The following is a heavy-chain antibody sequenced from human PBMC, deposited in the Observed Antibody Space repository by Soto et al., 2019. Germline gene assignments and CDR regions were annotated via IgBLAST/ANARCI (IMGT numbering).Heavy chain of an antibody. CDR2: ISSSSTI. V-gene: IGHV3-48*01. CDR1: GFTFSSYS. D-gene: IGHD3-9*01. Sequence: GGSLRLSCAASGFTFSSYSMNWVRQAPGKGLEWVSYISSSSTIYYADSVKGRFTISRDNAKNSLYLQMNSLRAEDTAVYYCARDMVLHDILTGYYNVQDYWGQGTLVTVSS. CDR3: ARDMVLHDILTGYYNVQDY. J-gene: IGHJ4*02.